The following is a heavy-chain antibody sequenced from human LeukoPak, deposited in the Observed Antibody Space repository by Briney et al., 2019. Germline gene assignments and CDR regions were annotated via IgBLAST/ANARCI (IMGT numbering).Heavy chain of an antibody. Sequence: GGSLRLSCAASGFTFRSYSLNWIRQAPGKGLEWVASTSGSNGYFYYADSVKGRFTISRDNARNSLFLQMNSLTAEDTAVYYCAREIIAATLDGWGQGTLVIVSS. CDR1: GFTFRSYS. V-gene: IGHV3-21*01. CDR3: AREIIAATLDG. CDR2: TSGSNGYF. J-gene: IGHJ4*02. D-gene: IGHD1-26*01.